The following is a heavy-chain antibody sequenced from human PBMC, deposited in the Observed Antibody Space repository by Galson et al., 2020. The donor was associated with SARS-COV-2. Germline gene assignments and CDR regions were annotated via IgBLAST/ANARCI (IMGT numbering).Heavy chain of an antibody. CDR1: GYIFNNYG. V-gene: IGHV1-18*04. D-gene: IGHD2-2*01. Sequence: ASVKVSCKTSGYIFNNYGITWVRQAPGQGLEWMGWISPWNGETQYSHKFRDRVTMTTDTPTATAYMEMRALTSDDTAVYYCARDLCVQASCYRRIWWSDPWGQGTPVTVST. CDR2: ISPWNGET. J-gene: IGHJ5*02. CDR3: ARDLCVQASCYRRIWWSDP.